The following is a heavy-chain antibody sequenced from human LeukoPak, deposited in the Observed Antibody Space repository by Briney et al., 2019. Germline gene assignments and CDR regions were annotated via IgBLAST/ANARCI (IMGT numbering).Heavy chain of an antibody. J-gene: IGHJ4*02. Sequence: ASVKVSCKASGYTFTSYGISWVRQAPGQGLEWMGWISAYNGNTNYAQKLQGRVTMPTDTSTSTAYMELRSLRSDDTAVYYCARDAYYDFWSGYTSKSIFDYWGQGTLVTVSS. CDR3: ARDAYYDFWSGYTSKSIFDY. V-gene: IGHV1-18*01. CDR1: GYTFTSYG. D-gene: IGHD3-3*01. CDR2: ISAYNGNT.